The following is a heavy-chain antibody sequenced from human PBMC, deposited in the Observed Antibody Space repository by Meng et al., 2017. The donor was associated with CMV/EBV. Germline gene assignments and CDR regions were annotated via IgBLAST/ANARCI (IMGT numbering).Heavy chain of an antibody. V-gene: IGHV1-2*02. D-gene: IGHD6-19*01. CDR1: GYTFTGYY. CDR3: AIEKGVAGKDYYYGMDV. CDR2: INPNSGGT. Sequence: ASVKVSCKASGYTFTGYYMHWVRQAPGQGLEWMGWINPNSGGTNYAQKFQGRVTMTRDTSISTAYMELSRLRSDDTAVHYCAIEKGVAGKDYYYGMDVWGQGTTVTVSS. J-gene: IGHJ6*02.